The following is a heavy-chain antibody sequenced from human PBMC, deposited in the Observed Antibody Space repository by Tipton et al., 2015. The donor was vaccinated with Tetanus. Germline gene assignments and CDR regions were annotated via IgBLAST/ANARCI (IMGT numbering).Heavy chain of an antibody. CDR1: GGSLTSGTYY. Sequence: TLSLTCTVSGGSLTSGTYYWGWIRQPPGKGLEWTGNIYYSGTTYYNASLESRVTISIHPSKNQFSMKLTSVTAADTAVYYCVTQTDNWFDPWGQGTLVTVSS. J-gene: IGHJ5*02. V-gene: IGHV4-39*01. CDR2: IYYSGTT. CDR3: VTQTDNWFDP.